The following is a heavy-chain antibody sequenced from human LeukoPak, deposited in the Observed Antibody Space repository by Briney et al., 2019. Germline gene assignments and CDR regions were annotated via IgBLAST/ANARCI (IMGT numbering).Heavy chain of an antibody. CDR2: INPNSGGT. Sequence: ASVKVSCKASGYTFTGYYMHWVRQAPGQGLEWMGWINPNSGGTNYAQKFQGRFTMTRDTSISTAYMELSRLRSDDTAVYYCAREEGWGSTEDYWGQGTLVTVSS. J-gene: IGHJ4*02. CDR1: GYTFTGYY. V-gene: IGHV1-2*02. CDR3: AREEGWGSTEDY. D-gene: IGHD7-27*01.